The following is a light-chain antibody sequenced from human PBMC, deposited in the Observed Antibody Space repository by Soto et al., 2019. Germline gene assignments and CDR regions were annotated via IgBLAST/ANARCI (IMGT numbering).Light chain of an antibody. CDR2: GAS. Sequence: EIVLTQSPGTLSLSPGERATLSCRASQSVSSSYLAWYQQKPGQAPRLLIYGASSRATGIPDRFSGSGSGTDFTLTISRLEPEDFAVYYCQQYKNWPMTFGQGTKVDIK. J-gene: IGKJ1*01. V-gene: IGKV3-20*01. CDR1: QSVSSSY. CDR3: QQYKNWPMT.